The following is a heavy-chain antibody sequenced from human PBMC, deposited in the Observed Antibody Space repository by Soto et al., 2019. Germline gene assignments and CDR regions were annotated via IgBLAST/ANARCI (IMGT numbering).Heavy chain of an antibody. Sequence: QVQLVESGGGVVQPRRSLRLSCAASGFTFSSYAMHWVRQAPGKGLEWVAVISYDGSNKYYADSVKGRFTISRDNSKNTLYLQMNSLRAEDTAVYYCARGLIGDYYRYYYGMDVWGQGTTVTVSS. V-gene: IGHV3-30-3*01. CDR3: ARGLIGDYYRYYYGMDV. CDR2: ISYDGSNK. CDR1: GFTFSSYA. J-gene: IGHJ6*02. D-gene: IGHD4-17*01.